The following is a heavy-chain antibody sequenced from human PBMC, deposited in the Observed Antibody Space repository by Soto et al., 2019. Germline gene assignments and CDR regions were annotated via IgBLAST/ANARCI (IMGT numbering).Heavy chain of an antibody. CDR3: ASRYEEDAFDI. Sequence: PGESLISCKGSGYSFTSYWIGWVRQMPGKGLEWMGIIYPGDSDTRYSPSFQGQVTISADKSISTAYLQWSSLKASDTAMYYCASRYEEDAFDIWGQGTMVTVSS. CDR1: GYSFTSYW. CDR2: IYPGDSDT. V-gene: IGHV5-51*01. D-gene: IGHD3-16*01. J-gene: IGHJ3*02.